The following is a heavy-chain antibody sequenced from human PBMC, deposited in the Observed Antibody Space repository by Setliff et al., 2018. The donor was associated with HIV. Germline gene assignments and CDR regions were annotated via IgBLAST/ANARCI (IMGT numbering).Heavy chain of an antibody. V-gene: IGHV3-48*01. CDR1: GFTLSDYN. J-gene: IGHJ4*02. CDR2: ISSSGSTI. D-gene: IGHD6-25*01. Sequence: PGGSLRLSCAASGFTLSDYNMNWVRQAPGKGLEWLSFISSSGSTIYYADSVKGRFTISRDNLKNTLYLQIDSLKLEDTAIYYCAKDRERLSNYYFDCWGQGTLVTVSS. CDR3: AKDRERLSNYYFDC.